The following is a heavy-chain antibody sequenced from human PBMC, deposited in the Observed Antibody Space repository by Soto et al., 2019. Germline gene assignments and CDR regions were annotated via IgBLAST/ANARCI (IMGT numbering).Heavy chain of an antibody. Sequence: SVKVSCKASGGTFSSYAISWVRQAPGQGLEWMGGIIPIFGTANYAQKFQGRVTITADESTSTAYMELSSLRSEDTAVYYCGRATTGDTAMVTIHYYYGMDVWGQGTTVTVSS. CDR3: GRATTGDTAMVTIHYYYGMDV. J-gene: IGHJ6*02. D-gene: IGHD5-18*01. CDR2: IIPIFGTA. CDR1: GGTFSSYA. V-gene: IGHV1-69*13.